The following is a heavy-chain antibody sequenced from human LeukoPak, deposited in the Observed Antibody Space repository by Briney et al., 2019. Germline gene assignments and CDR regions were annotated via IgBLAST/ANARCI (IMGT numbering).Heavy chain of an antibody. V-gene: IGHV1-46*01. J-gene: IGHJ5*02. D-gene: IGHD6-13*01. Sequence: ASVKVSCKASGYTFTSYGISWVRQAPGQGLEWMGIINPSGGSTSYAQKFQGRVTMTRDMSTSTVYMELSSLRSEDTAVYYCARSAEVTYSSSGEWFDPWGQGTLVTVSS. CDR2: INPSGGST. CDR1: GYTFTSYG. CDR3: ARSAEVTYSSSGEWFDP.